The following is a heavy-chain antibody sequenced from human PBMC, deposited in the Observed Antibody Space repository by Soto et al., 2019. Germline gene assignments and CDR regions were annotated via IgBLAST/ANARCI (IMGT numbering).Heavy chain of an antibody. CDR3: ARGPRAPPPHDYGMDV. CDR1: GFTFSSYG. J-gene: IGHJ6*02. Sequence: GGSLRLSCAASGFTFSSYGIHWVRQAPGKGLEWVAVIWYDGSNKYYADSVKGRFTISRDNSKNTLYLQMNSLRAEDTAVYYCARGPRAPPPHDYGMDVWGQGTTVTVSS. CDR2: IWYDGSNK. V-gene: IGHV3-33*01.